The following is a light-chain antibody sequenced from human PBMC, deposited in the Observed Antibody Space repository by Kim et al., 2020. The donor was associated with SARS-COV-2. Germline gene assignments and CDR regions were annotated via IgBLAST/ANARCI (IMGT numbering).Light chain of an antibody. CDR1: QSISNC. J-gene: IGKJ1*01. CDR2: CAS. V-gene: IGKV1-27*01. Sequence: ACGRDRVATTCLASQSISNCLAWYRQKPGEVPMLLFYCASTLRSGVPSRFRGSGSGTDFSLTISSLQPEDASTYYCQKYNSAPWTFGQGTKVDIK. CDR3: QKYNSAPWT.